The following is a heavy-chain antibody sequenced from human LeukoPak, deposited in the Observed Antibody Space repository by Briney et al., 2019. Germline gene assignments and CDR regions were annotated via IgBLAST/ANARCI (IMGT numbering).Heavy chain of an antibody. CDR3: AKLPLYDYAVGLDY. D-gene: IGHD4-17*01. CDR1: GFIFSTYA. CDR2: LSASGFNT. J-gene: IGHJ4*02. V-gene: IGHV3-23*01. Sequence: PGGSLRLSCAASGFIFSTYAMTWLRQAPGKGLEWVSALSASGFNTYYADSVKGRFTISRDNSKNTLYLQMNSLRAEDTAVYYCAKLPLYDYAVGLDYWGQGTLVTVSS.